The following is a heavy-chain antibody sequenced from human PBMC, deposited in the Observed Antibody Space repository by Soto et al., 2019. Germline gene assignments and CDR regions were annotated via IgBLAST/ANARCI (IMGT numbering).Heavy chain of an antibody. CDR1: GYTFTTYG. D-gene: IGHD3-3*01. CDR3: ARDLQVGTPFGVVIDSFDY. Sequence: ASVKVSCKASGYTFTTYGVSWVRQAPGQGLEWMGWITAYNGNTNYAQKLQGRVTMTTDTSTSTAYMELRSLSSDDTAVYYCARDLQVGTPFGVVIDSFDYWGQGTLVTVSS. J-gene: IGHJ4*02. CDR2: ITAYNGNT. V-gene: IGHV1-18*01.